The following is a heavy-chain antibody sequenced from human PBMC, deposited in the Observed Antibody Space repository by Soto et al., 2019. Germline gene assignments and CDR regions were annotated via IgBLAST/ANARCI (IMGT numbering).Heavy chain of an antibody. CDR1: GGTFSSYA. Sequence: SVKVSCKASGGTFSSYAISWVRQAPGQGLEWVGGNIPRFGTANYAQKFQGRVTITADESTSTAYMELSSLRSEDTAMYYCARVKYDSSGYYRNFDYWGQGTLVTVSS. CDR3: ARVKYDSSGYYRNFDY. J-gene: IGHJ4*02. CDR2: NIPRFGTA. V-gene: IGHV1-69*13. D-gene: IGHD3-22*01.